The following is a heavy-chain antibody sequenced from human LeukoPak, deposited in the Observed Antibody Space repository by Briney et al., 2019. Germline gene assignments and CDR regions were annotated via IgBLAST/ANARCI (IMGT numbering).Heavy chain of an antibody. CDR3: ARADGDYLDY. Sequence: SQTLSLTCAISGDTFSSNSGAWDWLGQSQSRGLEWLVRTYYRSKWYNDYAVSVKSRITINPDTSKNQFCLQLNSVSPEDTGVYYCARADGDYLDYWGEGTLVSVCS. CDR1: GDTFSSNSGA. J-gene: IGHJ4*02. CDR2: TYYRSKWYN. D-gene: IGHD4-17*01. V-gene: IGHV6-1*01.